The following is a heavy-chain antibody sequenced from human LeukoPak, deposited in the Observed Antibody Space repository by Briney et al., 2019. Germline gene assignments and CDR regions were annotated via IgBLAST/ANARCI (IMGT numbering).Heavy chain of an antibody. CDR3: AKDTYYSYDRSGYYVFEY. Sequence: GGSLRLSCAASGFSFSDYEMNWARQAPGKGLEWVSYISSSGRTTFYPDSVKGRFTISRDNAKNSLFLLMNSLRAEDTAVYYCAKDTYYSYDRSGYYVFEYWGQGALVTVSS. D-gene: IGHD3-22*01. J-gene: IGHJ4*02. V-gene: IGHV3-48*03. CDR2: ISSSGRTT. CDR1: GFSFSDYE.